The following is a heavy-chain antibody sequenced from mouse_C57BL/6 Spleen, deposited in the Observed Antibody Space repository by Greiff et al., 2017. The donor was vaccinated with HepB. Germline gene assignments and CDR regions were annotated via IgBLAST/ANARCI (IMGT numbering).Heavy chain of an antibody. CDR1: GYTFTSYG. J-gene: IGHJ2*01. Sequence: QVQLQQSGAELARPGASVKLSCKASGYTFTSYGISWVKQRTGQGLEWIGEIYPRSGNTYYNEKFKGKATLTADKSSSTAYMELRSLTSEDSAVYFSARLYDGYYGDYWGQGTTLTVSS. V-gene: IGHV1-81*01. CDR3: ARLYDGYYGDY. D-gene: IGHD2-3*01. CDR2: IYPRSGNT.